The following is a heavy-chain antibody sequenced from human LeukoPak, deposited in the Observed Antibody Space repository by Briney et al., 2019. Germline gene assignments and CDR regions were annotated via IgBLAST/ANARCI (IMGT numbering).Heavy chain of an antibody. D-gene: IGHD5-12*01. CDR3: ARDYSGWSLDP. Sequence: PGGSLRLSCAASGFTFRSSEMNWVRQAPGKGLEWVSYISDGGKTKYYADSVKGRFTISRDNAKNSLYLQMNSLRAEDTAVHYCARDYSGWSLDPWGQGTLVTVSS. CDR1: GFTFRSSE. J-gene: IGHJ5*02. CDR2: ISDGGKTK. V-gene: IGHV3-48*03.